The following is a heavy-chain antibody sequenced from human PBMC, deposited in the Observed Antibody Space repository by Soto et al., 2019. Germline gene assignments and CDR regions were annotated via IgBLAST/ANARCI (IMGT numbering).Heavy chain of an antibody. CDR1: GFTFSSYW. Sequence: EVQLVESGGDLVQPGGSLRLSCAASGFTFSSYWMHWVRQAPGKGLVWVSRINSDGSSTSYADSVKGRFTISRDNAKNTLYLQMNSLRAEDTAVYYCAREKQIYYYYGMDVWGQGTTVTVSS. V-gene: IGHV3-74*01. CDR2: INSDGSST. J-gene: IGHJ6*02. D-gene: IGHD6-13*01. CDR3: AREKQIYYYYGMDV.